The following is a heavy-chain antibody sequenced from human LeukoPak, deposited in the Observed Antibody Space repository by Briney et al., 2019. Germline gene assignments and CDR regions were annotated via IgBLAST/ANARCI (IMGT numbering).Heavy chain of an antibody. Sequence: ASVKVSCKASGYTFTSYAMHWVRQAPGQRLEWMGWINAGNGNTKYSQKFQGRVTITRDTSASTAHMELSSLRSEDTAVYYCAISYSSGWPVSGYWGQGTLVTVSS. CDR1: GYTFTSYA. J-gene: IGHJ4*02. CDR3: AISYSSGWPVSGY. D-gene: IGHD6-19*01. CDR2: INAGNGNT. V-gene: IGHV1-3*01.